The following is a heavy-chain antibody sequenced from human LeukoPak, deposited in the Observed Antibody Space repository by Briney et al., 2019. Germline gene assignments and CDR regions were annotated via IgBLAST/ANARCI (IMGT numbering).Heavy chain of an antibody. Sequence: GGSLRLSCAASGFTFSSYAMSWVRQAPGKGLEWVLAISGSGGSTYYADSVKGRFTISRDNSKNTLYLQMNSLRAEDTAVYYCAKAPHYYDSSGYVDDAFDIWGQGTMVTVSS. V-gene: IGHV3-23*01. CDR2: ISGSGGST. J-gene: IGHJ3*02. CDR1: GFTFSSYA. CDR3: AKAPHYYDSSGYVDDAFDI. D-gene: IGHD3-22*01.